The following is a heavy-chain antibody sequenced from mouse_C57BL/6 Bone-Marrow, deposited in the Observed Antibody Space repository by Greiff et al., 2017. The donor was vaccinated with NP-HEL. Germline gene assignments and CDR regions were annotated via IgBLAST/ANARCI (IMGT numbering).Heavy chain of an antibody. CDR3: AREVLPYYYAMDY. CDR2: ISYDGSN. V-gene: IGHV3-6*01. Sequence: EVKLVESGPGLVKPSQSLSLTCSVTGYSITSGYYWNWIRQFPGNKLEWMGYISYDGSNNYNPSLKNRISITRDTSKNQFFLKLNSVTTEDTATYYCAREVLPYYYAMDYWGQGTSVTVSS. D-gene: IGHD5-5*01. CDR1: GYSITSGYY. J-gene: IGHJ4*01.